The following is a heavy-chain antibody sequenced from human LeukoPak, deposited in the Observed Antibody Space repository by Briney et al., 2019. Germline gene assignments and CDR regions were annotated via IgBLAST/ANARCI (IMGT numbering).Heavy chain of an antibody. CDR3: ARNYGDCFDY. Sequence: RPGGSLRLSCAASGFTFSSYWMSWVRQPPGKGLEWVASIKQDGSEKYYVDSVKGRFTISRDNAKNSLYLQMNSLGAEDTAVYFCARNYGDCFDYWGQGTLVTVSS. CDR2: IKQDGSEK. J-gene: IGHJ4*02. D-gene: IGHD4-17*01. CDR1: GFTFSSYW. V-gene: IGHV3-7*01.